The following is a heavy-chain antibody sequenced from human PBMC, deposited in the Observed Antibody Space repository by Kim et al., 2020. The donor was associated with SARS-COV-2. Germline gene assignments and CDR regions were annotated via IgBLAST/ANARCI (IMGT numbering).Heavy chain of an antibody. D-gene: IGHD3-10*01. CDR1: GYSFTSYW. CDR2: IDPSDSYT. Sequence: GESLKISCKGSGYSFTSYWISWVRQMPGKGLEWMGRIDPSDSYTNYSPSFQGHVTISADKSISTAYLQWSSLKASDTAMYYCATLPKTVMVRGVIRKNYYYYYGMDVWGQGTTVTVSS. J-gene: IGHJ6*02. CDR3: ATLPKTVMVRGVIRKNYYYYYGMDV. V-gene: IGHV5-10-1*01.